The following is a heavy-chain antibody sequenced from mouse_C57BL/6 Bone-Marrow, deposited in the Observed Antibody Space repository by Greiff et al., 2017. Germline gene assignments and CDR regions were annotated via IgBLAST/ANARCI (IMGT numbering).Heavy chain of an antibody. Sequence: EVQVVESGGDLVKPGGSLKLSCAASGFTFSSYGMSWVRQTPDKRLEWVATISRGGSYTYYPDSVKGRFTISRDNAKNTLYLQMSSLKSEDTAMYYCARHDYWGQGTTLTVSS. CDR3: ARHDY. CDR1: GFTFSSYG. J-gene: IGHJ2*01. CDR2: ISRGGSYT. V-gene: IGHV5-6*01.